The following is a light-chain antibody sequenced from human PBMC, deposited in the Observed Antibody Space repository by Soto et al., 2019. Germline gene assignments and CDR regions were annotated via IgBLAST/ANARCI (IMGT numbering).Light chain of an antibody. Sequence: EIVMTQSPATLSVSPGERATVSCRASLSISTNLAWYQQKPGKAPRPLIYGASTRSTGVPARFSGSGSGPEFALTISNLPSEDSAIDFCQQYDTWLLWTFGQGTRVEVK. CDR1: LSISTN. V-gene: IGKV3-15*01. CDR3: QQYDTWLLWT. J-gene: IGKJ1*01. CDR2: GAS.